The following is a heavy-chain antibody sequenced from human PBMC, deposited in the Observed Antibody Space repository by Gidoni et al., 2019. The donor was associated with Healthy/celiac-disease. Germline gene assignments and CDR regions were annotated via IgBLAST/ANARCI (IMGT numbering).Heavy chain of an antibody. J-gene: IGHJ6*02. D-gene: IGHD3-10*01. V-gene: IGHV4-39*07. Sequence: QLQLQDSGPGLVKLSETLSLTCTFSGGSISSSSYYWGWIRQPPGKGLEWIGSIYYSGSTYYNPSLKSRVTISVDTSKNQFSLKLSSVTAADTAVYYCARGGPPMVRGLQVYYYYYGMDVWGQGTTVTVSS. CDR2: IYYSGST. CDR3: ARGGPPMVRGLQVYYYYYGMDV. CDR1: GGSISSSSYY.